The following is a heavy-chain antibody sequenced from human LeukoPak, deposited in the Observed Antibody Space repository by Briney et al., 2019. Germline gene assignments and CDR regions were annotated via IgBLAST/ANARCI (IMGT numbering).Heavy chain of an antibody. D-gene: IGHD3-16*01. CDR3: AKGGDFGYFFDY. J-gene: IGHJ4*02. CDR1: GFTFSSYG. Sequence: GSLRLSCAASGFTFSSYGMHWVRQAPGKGLEWVAFIRYDGSNKYYADSVKGRFTISRENSKNTLYLQMNSLRAEDTAVYYCAKGGDFGYFFDYWGQGTLVTVSS. CDR2: IRYDGSNK. V-gene: IGHV3-30*02.